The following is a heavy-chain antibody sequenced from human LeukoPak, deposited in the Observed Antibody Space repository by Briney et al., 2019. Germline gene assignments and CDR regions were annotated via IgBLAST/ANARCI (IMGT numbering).Heavy chain of an antibody. J-gene: IGHJ4*02. Sequence: AGGSLRLSCAASGFTCSSYAMHWVRQAPGKGLEWVAVISYDGGNKYYADSVKSRFTISRDNSKNTLYLQMNSLRAEDTAVYYCAKCYYDFWSGPFDYWGQGTLVTVSS. CDR1: GFTCSSYA. V-gene: IGHV3-30-3*02. D-gene: IGHD3-3*01. CDR3: AKCYYDFWSGPFDY. CDR2: ISYDGGNK.